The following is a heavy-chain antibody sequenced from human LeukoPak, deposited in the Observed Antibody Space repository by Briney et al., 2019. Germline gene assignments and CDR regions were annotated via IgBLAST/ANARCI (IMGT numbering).Heavy chain of an antibody. D-gene: IGHD2-15*01. V-gene: IGHV3-21*01. CDR3: ARDLEVEGIGPTL. CDR1: GFTFSDYF. Sequence: GGSLRLSCAASGFTFSDYFMNWVRQAPGKGLEWVSSMSRSSNYIHYADSVKGRFTISRGNAKNSLYLQMNSVRAEDTAVYYCARDLEVEGIGPTLWGQGTLVTVSS. CDR2: MSRSSNYI. J-gene: IGHJ4*02.